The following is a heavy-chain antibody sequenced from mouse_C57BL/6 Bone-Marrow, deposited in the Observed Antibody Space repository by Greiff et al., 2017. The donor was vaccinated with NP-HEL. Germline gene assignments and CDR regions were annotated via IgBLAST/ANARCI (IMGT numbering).Heavy chain of an antibody. D-gene: IGHD1-1*01. CDR1: GYTFTSYW. Sequence: QVQLKQPGAELVKPGASVKLSCKASGYTFTSYWMHWVKQRPGQGLEWIGMIHPNSGSTNYNEKFESKATLTVDKSSSTAYMQLSSLTSEDSAVYYCARWGYYGFYYFDYWGQGTTLTVSS. CDR2: IHPNSGST. CDR3: ARWGYYGFYYFDY. V-gene: IGHV1-64*01. J-gene: IGHJ2*01.